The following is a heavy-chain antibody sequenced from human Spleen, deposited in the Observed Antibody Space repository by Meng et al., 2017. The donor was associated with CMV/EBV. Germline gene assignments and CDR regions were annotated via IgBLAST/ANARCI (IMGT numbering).Heavy chain of an antibody. CDR2: LSWNSGTI. Sequence: GGSLRLSCAASGFTFSSYSMNWVRQAPGKGLEWVSGLSWNSGTIEYADSVKGRFAISRDNSKSTLYLQLNSLTNEDTAIYYCAREGASSGFFGLFDSWGQGTLVTVSS. CDR1: GFTFSSYS. J-gene: IGHJ4*02. V-gene: IGHV3-48*02. CDR3: AREGASSGFFGLFDS. D-gene: IGHD3-22*01.